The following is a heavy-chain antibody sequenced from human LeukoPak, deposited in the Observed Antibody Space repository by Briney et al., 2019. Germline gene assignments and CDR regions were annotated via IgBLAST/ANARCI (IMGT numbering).Heavy chain of an antibody. J-gene: IGHJ2*01. Sequence: SVKVSCKASGGTFSNHAVNWLRQAPGQGFQWMGGIIPIFGTTNSAQKFRGRVTFTADESTSTAYMELSSLTSDDTAVYYCARGLDGKSYWYFDLRGRGTLVTVSS. D-gene: IGHD5-24*01. CDR1: GGTFSNHA. V-gene: IGHV1-69*13. CDR3: ARGLDGKSYWYFDL. CDR2: IIPIFGTT.